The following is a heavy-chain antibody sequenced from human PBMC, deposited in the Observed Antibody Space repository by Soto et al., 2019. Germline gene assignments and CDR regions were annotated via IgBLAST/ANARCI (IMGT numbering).Heavy chain of an antibody. CDR2: IYTSGST. D-gene: IGHD6-6*01. J-gene: IGHJ6*02. V-gene: IGHV4-4*07. CDR3: ARAEYSSSSFYYYYYGMDV. Sequence: SETLSLTCTVSGGSISSYYWSWIRQPAGKGLEWIGRIYTSGSTNYNPSLKSRVTMSVDTSKNQFSLKLSSVTAADTAVYYCARAEYSSSSFYYYYYGMDVWGQGTTVTV. CDR1: GGSISSYY.